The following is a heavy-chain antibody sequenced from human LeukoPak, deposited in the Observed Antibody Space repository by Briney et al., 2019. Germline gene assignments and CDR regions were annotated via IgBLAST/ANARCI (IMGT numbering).Heavy chain of an antibody. D-gene: IGHD2-15*01. CDR3: ARDGHCCGGSCYSVAFDY. Sequence: GSSVKVSCKASGGTFSSYAISWVRQAPGQGLEWMGGIIPIFGTANYAQKFQGRVTITADKSTSTAYMELSSLRSEDTAVYYCARDGHCCGGSCYSVAFDYWGQGTLVTVSS. V-gene: IGHV1-69*06. CDR1: GGTFSSYA. CDR2: IIPIFGTA. J-gene: IGHJ4*02.